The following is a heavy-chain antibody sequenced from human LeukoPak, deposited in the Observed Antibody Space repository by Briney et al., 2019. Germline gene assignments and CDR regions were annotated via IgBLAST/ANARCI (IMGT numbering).Heavy chain of an antibody. CDR2: IYYSGST. J-gene: IGHJ4*02. CDR1: GGSISSYY. D-gene: IGHD3-22*01. CDR3: ARGPPRDYSSSGFYYNY. V-gene: IGHV4-59*12. Sequence: SETLSLTCTVSGGSISSYYWSWIRQPPGKGLEWIGYIYYSGSTNYNPSLKSRVTISEDTSKNQISLKLRSVTAADTAVYYCARGPPRDYSSSGFYYNYWGQGTLVTVSS.